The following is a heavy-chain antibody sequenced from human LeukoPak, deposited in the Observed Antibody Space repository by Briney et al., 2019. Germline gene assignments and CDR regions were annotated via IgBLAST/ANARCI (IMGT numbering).Heavy chain of an antibody. CDR2: IWYDGSNK. CDR1: GFTFNSYS. V-gene: IGHV3-33*08. J-gene: IGHJ4*02. CDR3: ARADY. Sequence: GGSLRLSCTASGFTFNSYSMTWVRQAPGMGLEWVAVIWYDGSNKYYADSVKGRFTISRDNSKNTLYLQMNSLRAEDTAVYYCARADYWGQGTLVTVSS.